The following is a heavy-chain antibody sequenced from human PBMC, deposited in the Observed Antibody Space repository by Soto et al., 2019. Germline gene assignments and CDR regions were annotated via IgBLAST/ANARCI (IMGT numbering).Heavy chain of an antibody. CDR1: GGSINSSTYY. CDR2: ISSSGSP. CDR3: ARRVPLQLWSFDY. D-gene: IGHD5-18*01. Sequence: SETLSLTCSVSGGSINSSTYYWGWVRQPPGKGLEWIGSISSSGSPYYNPSLNSRITMSVDTSKNHFSLNLSSVTAADTAVYFCARRVPLQLWSFDYWGQGTLVTVSS. J-gene: IGHJ4*02. V-gene: IGHV4-39*02.